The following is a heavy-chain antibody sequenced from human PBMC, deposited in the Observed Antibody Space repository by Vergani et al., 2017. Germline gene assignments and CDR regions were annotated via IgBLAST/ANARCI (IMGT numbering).Heavy chain of an antibody. D-gene: IGHD6-19*01. J-gene: IGHJ3*02. CDR2: VSGSSATP. CDR1: GFSFPGYA. Sequence: EVQLLESGGGLAQPGGSLRLSCEASGFSFPGYAMSWVRQAPGKGLEWVSSVSGSSATPYYADSVKGRFIISRDNSKNTLFLHMNSLRPEDTAVYYCAKVGRSEVAGTFGAFDIWGQGTMVTVSS. CDR3: AKVGRSEVAGTFGAFDI. V-gene: IGHV3-23*01.